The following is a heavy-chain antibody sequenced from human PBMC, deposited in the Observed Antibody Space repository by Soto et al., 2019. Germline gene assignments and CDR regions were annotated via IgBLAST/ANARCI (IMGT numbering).Heavy chain of an antibody. CDR1: GFTFSSYA. D-gene: IGHD1-26*01. Sequence: EVQLLESGGGLVQPGGSLRLSCAASGFTFSSYAMSWVRQAPGKGLEWVSAISGSGGSTYYADSVKGRFTISRDNSKNPLYLQMNSLRAEDTAVYYCAKDLNRRWELSHFDYWGQGTLVTVSS. CDR2: ISGSGGST. V-gene: IGHV3-23*01. CDR3: AKDLNRRWELSHFDY. J-gene: IGHJ4*02.